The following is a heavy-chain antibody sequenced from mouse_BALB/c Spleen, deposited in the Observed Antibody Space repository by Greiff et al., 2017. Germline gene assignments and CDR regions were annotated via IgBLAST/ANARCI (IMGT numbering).Heavy chain of an antibody. Sequence: QVQLQQSGAELVRPGSSVKISCKASGYAFSSYWMNWVKQRPGQGLEWIGQIYPGDGDTNYNGKFKGKATLTADKSSSTAYMQLSSLTSEDTAVYYCNAYDGYSYYFDYWGQGTTLTVS. D-gene: IGHD2-3*01. J-gene: IGHJ2*01. CDR1: GYAFSSYW. V-gene: IGHV1-80*01. CDR3: NAYDGYSYYFDY. CDR2: IYPGDGDT.